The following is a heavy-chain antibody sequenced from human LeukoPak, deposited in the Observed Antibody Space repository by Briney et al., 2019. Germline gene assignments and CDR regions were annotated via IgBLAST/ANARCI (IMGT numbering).Heavy chain of an antibody. CDR2: IWYDGSNK. CDR1: GFTFSSYG. CDR3: ARNKLDSTLPYYYYYYGMDV. D-gene: IGHD1/OR15-1a*01. V-gene: IGHV3-33*01. Sequence: PGGSLRLSCAASGFTFSSYGMHWVRQAPGKGLEWVAVIWYDGSNKYYADSVKGRFTISRDNSKNTLYLQMNSLRAEDTAVYYCARNKLDSTLPYYYYYYGMDVWGQGTTVTVSS. J-gene: IGHJ6*02.